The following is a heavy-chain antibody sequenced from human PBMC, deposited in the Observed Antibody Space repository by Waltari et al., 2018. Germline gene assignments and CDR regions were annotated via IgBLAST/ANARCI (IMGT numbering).Heavy chain of an antibody. Sequence: EVQLVESGGGLVKPGGSLRLSCAASGFSFSSKSMNWVRQAPGKGLEWVSSISSSSSYIYHTDSVKGRFTISRDNAKNSLYLQMNSLRAEDTAVYYCAREEGYTYGEGFDYWGQGTLVTVSS. J-gene: IGHJ4*02. CDR1: GFSFSSKS. D-gene: IGHD5-18*01. CDR3: AREEGYTYGEGFDY. CDR2: ISSSSSYI. V-gene: IGHV3-21*01.